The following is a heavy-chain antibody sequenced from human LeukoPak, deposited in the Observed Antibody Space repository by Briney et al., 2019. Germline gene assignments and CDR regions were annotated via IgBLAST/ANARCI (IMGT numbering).Heavy chain of an antibody. J-gene: IGHJ4*02. CDR1: GFTFSDYY. V-gene: IGHV3-11*04. D-gene: IGHD3-3*01. Sequence: GGSLRLSCAASGFTFSDYYMSWIRQAPGKGLEWVSYISSSGSTIYYADSVKGRFTISRDNAKNSLYLQMNSLRAEDTAVYNCARGTYDFWSGYPDSFDYWGQGTLVTVSS. CDR2: ISSSGSTI. CDR3: ARGTYDFWSGYPDSFDY.